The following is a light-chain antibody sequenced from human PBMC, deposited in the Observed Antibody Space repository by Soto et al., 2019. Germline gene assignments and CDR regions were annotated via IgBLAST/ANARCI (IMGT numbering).Light chain of an antibody. CDR2: DTT. Sequence: QAVVTQEPSLTVSPGGTVTLTCGSSTGAVTSGHFPYWFQQKPGQAPRTLIFDTTNRHSLTPARFSGSLLGGKAALTLSGAQPEDEADYYCLLFHSRARLYGGGTKLTVL. V-gene: IGLV7-46*01. CDR1: TGAVTSGHF. CDR3: LLFHSRARL. J-gene: IGLJ2*01.